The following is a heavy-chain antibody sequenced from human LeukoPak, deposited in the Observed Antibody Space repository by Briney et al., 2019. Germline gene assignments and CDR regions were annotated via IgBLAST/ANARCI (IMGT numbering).Heavy chain of an antibody. V-gene: IGHV4-30-2*01. D-gene: IGHD5-24*01. CDR1: GGSISSGGYY. J-gene: IGHJ4*02. CDR3: AREWVEMATTDY. Sequence: SETLSLTCTVSGGSISSGGYYWSWIRQPPGKGLEWIGYIYHSGSTYYNPSLKSRVTISVDTSKNQFSLKLSSVTAADTAVYYCAREWVEMATTDYWGQGTLVTVSS. CDR2: IYHSGST.